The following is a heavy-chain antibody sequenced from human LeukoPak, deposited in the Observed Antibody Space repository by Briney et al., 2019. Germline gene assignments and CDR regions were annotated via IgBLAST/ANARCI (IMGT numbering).Heavy chain of an antibody. CDR1: GTAFRTYA. CDR3: VRTYDENPLGWFDP. V-gene: IGHV3-64D*06. D-gene: IGHD5-12*01. Sequence: PGGSLRLSCSASGTAFRTYAMHWVRQPPGKGLYYVSAISINGGSTYYADSVRGRFTISRDNSKNTLYLQMSSLRLDDTAVYYCVRTYDENPLGWFDPWGQGTLVTVSS. J-gene: IGHJ5*02. CDR2: ISINGGST.